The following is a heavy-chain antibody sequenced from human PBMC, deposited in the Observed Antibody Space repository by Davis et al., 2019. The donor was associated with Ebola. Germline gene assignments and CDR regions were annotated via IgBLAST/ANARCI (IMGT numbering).Heavy chain of an antibody. CDR3: VRHNMWTYDV. D-gene: IGHD2-21*01. Sequence: GESLKISCAASEFTFSAHWMRCVRQAPGKELEWVANIIQDGSEGYYVHSVKGRFTISRDNAKNSLFMQMNSLRVEDTAVYYCVRHNMWTYDVWGQGTMVTVSS. CDR2: IIQDGSEG. CDR1: EFTFSAHW. V-gene: IGHV3-7*01. J-gene: IGHJ3*01.